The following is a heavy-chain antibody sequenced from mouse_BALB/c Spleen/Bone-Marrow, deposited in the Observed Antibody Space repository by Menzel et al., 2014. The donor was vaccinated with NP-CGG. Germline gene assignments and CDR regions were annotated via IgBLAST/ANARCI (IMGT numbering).Heavy chain of an antibody. CDR1: GYTFTSYY. V-gene: IGHV1S56*01. J-gene: IGHJ3*01. CDR3: ARGNGGAWFAY. Sequence: VQRVESGPELVKPGASVGISCKASGYTFTSYYIHWVKQRPGQGLEWIGWIYPGNVNTKYNEKFKGKATLTADKSSSTAYMQLSSLTSEDSAVYFCARGNGGAWFAYWGQGTLVTVSA. CDR2: IYPGNVNT.